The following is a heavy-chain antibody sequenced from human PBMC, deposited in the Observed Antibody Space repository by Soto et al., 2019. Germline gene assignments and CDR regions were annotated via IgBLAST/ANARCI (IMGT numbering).Heavy chain of an antibody. J-gene: IGHJ4*02. Sequence: SETLSLTCAVYGGSFSGYYLSWIRQPPGKGLEWIGEINHSGNINYNPSLKSRVTISVDTSKNQFSLNLSSVTAADTAVYYCARTSIFGGGYYFDYWGQGTLVTVSS. CDR1: GGSFSGYY. CDR2: INHSGNI. D-gene: IGHD3-3*01. CDR3: ARTSIFGGGYYFDY. V-gene: IGHV4-34*01.